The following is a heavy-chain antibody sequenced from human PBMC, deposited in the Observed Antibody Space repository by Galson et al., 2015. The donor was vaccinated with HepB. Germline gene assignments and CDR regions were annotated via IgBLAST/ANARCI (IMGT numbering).Heavy chain of an antibody. Sequence: SLRLSCAASGFDFTSCGMHWVRQAPGKGLEWLTVTSYDGSKKFYADSVKDRFTISRDNSKKTLFLEMNSLSPADTAVYFCARDSAYFSGDYIGVYHFALWGPGTLVTVSS. CDR1: GFDFTSCG. D-gene: IGHD4-17*01. J-gene: IGHJ4*02. V-gene: IGHV3-30*03. CDR2: TSYDGSKK. CDR3: ARDSAYFSGDYIGVYHFAL.